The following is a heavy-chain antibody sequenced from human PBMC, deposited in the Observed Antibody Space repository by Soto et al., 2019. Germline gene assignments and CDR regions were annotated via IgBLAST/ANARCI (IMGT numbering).Heavy chain of an antibody. Sequence: LVQSGAEVKKPGSSVKVSCKASGGTLSTYAINWVRQAPGQGLEWMGGIMAVVGTANYAPRFQGRVSITAVESTDTAYMELSSLKSEDTAVYFCARGGFSSSYRLDYWGQGTLVTVSS. CDR1: GGTLSTYA. V-gene: IGHV1-69*01. J-gene: IGHJ4*02. CDR3: ARGGFSSSYRLDY. D-gene: IGHD6-6*01. CDR2: IMAVVGTA.